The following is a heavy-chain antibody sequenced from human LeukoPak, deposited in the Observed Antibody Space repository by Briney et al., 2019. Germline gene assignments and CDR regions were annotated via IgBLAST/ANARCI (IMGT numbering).Heavy chain of an antibody. CDR3: AKDLIQLYPPSDY. D-gene: IGHD5-18*01. Sequence: GGSLRLSCAASGFTVSSNYMSWVRQAPGKGLEWVSVIYSGGSTYYADSVKGRFTISRDNSKNTLYLQMNSLRAEDTAVYYCAKDLIQLYPPSDYWGQGTLVTVSS. CDR2: IYSGGST. CDR1: GFTVSSNY. V-gene: IGHV3-66*01. J-gene: IGHJ4*02.